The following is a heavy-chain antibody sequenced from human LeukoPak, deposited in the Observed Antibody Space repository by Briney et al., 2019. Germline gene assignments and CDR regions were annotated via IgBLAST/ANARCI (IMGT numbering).Heavy chain of an antibody. V-gene: IGHV3-21*01. CDR3: ARGTARGIVGATTNDY. Sequence: GGSLRLSCAASGFTFSSYSMNWVRQAPVKGLEWVSSISSSSSYIYYADSVKGRFTISRDNAKNSLYLQMNSLRAEDTAVYYCARGTARGIVGATTNDYWGQGTLVTVSS. CDR2: ISSSSSYI. J-gene: IGHJ4*02. D-gene: IGHD1-26*01. CDR1: GFTFSSYS.